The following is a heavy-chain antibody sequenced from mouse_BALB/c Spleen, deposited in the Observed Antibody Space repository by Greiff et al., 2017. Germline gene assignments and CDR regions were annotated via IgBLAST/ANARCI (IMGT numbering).Heavy chain of an antibody. CDR3: ARETFTTVYAMDY. V-gene: IGHV5-9-4*01. D-gene: IGHD1-1*01. CDR2: ISSGGSYT. CDR1: GFTFSSYA. J-gene: IGHJ4*01. Sequence: EVKLMESGGGLVKPGGSLKLSCAASGFTFSSYAMSWVRQSPEKRLEWVAEISSGGSYTYYPDTVTGRFTISRDNAKNTLYLEMSSLRSEDTAMYYCARETFTTVYAMDYWGQGTSVTVSS.